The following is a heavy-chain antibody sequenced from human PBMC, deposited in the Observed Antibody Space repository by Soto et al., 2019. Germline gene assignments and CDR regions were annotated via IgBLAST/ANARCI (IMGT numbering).Heavy chain of an antibody. J-gene: IGHJ4*02. CDR3: ASLAGAKEGFDY. CDR2: STNKANSYTT. D-gene: IGHD1-26*01. CDR1: GFIVTDHY. Sequence: PVGSLRLSCAASGFIVTDHYMDWVRQAPGKGLEWVGRSTNKANSYTTEYAASVKGRFTISRDDSKNAVYLQMNNLKTEDTAVYYCASLAGAKEGFDYWGQGNQVTVS. V-gene: IGHV3-72*01.